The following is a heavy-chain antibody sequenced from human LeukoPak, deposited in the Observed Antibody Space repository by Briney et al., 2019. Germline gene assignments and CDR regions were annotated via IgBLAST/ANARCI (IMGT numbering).Heavy chain of an antibody. Sequence: SETLSLTCAVSGGPISSGGYSWSWIRQPPGKGLEWIGYIYHSGSTYYNPSLKSRVTISVDRSKNQFSLKLSSVTAADTAVYYCARVYCSSTSCYRGGMDVWGQGTTVTVSS. CDR2: IYHSGST. J-gene: IGHJ6*02. D-gene: IGHD2-2*01. CDR1: GGPISSGGYS. V-gene: IGHV4-30-2*01. CDR3: ARVYCSSTSCYRGGMDV.